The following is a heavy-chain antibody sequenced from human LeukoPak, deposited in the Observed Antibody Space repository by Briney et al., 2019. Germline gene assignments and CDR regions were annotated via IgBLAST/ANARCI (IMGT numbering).Heavy chain of an antibody. J-gene: IGHJ5*02. CDR1: GGSFSGYY. CDR3: ATWYSSSSGGWFDP. D-gene: IGHD6-13*01. CDR2: MYYSGST. V-gene: IGHV4-31*11. Sequence: SETLSLTCAVYGGSFSGYYWSWIRQHPGKGLEWIGYMYYSGSTYYNPSLKSRVTISVDTSKNQLSLKLSSVTAADTAVYYCATWYSSSSGGWFDPWGQGTLVTVSS.